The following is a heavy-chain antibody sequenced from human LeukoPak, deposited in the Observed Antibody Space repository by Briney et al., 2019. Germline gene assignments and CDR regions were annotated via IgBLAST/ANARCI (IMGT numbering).Heavy chain of an antibody. CDR1: GFTVSSNY. V-gene: IGHV3-66*01. CDR3: ADLAYYYDSSGSHDI. CDR2: IYSGGGT. J-gene: IGHJ3*02. D-gene: IGHD3-22*01. Sequence: GGSLRLSWAAAGFTVSSNYMSCVWWAPGGGLEWGSVIYSGGGTYYADSVTGRLTISRDNSKNTLYLQMNSLRAEDTAVYYCADLAYYYDSSGSHDIWGQGTMVTVSS.